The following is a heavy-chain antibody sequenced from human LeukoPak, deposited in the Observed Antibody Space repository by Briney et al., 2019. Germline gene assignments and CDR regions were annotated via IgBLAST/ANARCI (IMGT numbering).Heavy chain of an antibody. D-gene: IGHD5-18*01. CDR1: GNTFTSYY. Sequence: ASVKVSCKASGNTFTSYYMHWVRQAPGQGLDWMGIINPSVGSTTYAQKFQGRVTMTRDTSTSTVYMELSSLRSDDTAVCYCASRSDTAMVPFDYWGQGTLVTVSS. CDR3: ASRSDTAMVPFDY. V-gene: IGHV1-46*01. J-gene: IGHJ4*02. CDR2: INPSVGST.